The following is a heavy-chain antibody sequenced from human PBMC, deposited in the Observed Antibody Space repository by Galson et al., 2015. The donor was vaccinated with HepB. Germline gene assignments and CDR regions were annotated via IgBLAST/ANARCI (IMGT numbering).Heavy chain of an antibody. CDR3: ARGYNSAWYNADY. Sequence: SCKASGYTFTAYYIHWVRQAPGQGLEWVGWINPNSGGVNYAQKFQGWVTMARDTSVSTVYMEVTRLKSDDTAVYYCARGYNSAWYNADYWGLGTLVTVSS. V-gene: IGHV1-2*04. CDR1: GYTFTAYY. CDR2: INPNSGGV. J-gene: IGHJ4*02. D-gene: IGHD6-19*01.